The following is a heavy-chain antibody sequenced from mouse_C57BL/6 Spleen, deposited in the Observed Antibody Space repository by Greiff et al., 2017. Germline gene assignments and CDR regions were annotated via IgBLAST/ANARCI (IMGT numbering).Heavy chain of an antibody. J-gene: IGHJ2*01. CDR2: ISYDGSN. D-gene: IGHD2-5*01. CDR1: GYSITSGYY. Sequence: VQLQQSGPGLVKPSQSLSLTCSVTGYSITSGYYWNWIRQFPGNKLEWMGYISYDGSNNYNPSLKNRISITRDTSKNQFFLKLNSVTTEDTATYYCAVTYYSNYYFDYWGQGTTLTVSS. V-gene: IGHV3-6*01. CDR3: AVTYYSNYYFDY.